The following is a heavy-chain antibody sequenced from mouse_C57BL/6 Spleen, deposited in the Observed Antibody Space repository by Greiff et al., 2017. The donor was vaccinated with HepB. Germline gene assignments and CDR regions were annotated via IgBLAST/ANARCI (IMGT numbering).Heavy chain of an antibody. V-gene: IGHV5-4*01. D-gene: IGHD4-1*01. J-gene: IGHJ2*01. CDR2: ISDGGSYT. Sequence: EVKLVESGGGLVKPGGSLKLSCAASGFTFSSYAMSWVRQTPEKRLEWVATISDGGSYTYYPDNVKGRFTISRDNAKNNLYLQMSHLKSEDTAMYYCARDGSNWDYYFDYWGQGTTLTVSS. CDR3: ARDGSNWDYYFDY. CDR1: GFTFSSYA.